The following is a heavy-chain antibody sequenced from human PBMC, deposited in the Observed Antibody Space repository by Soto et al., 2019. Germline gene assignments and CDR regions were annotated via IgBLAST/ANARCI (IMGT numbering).Heavy chain of an antibody. Sequence: QVQLVQSGAEVKKPGASVKVSCKASGYTFSSYALHWVRQAPGQRLEWMGWINAANGNVKYSQKFQGRVTITRDTSAGTAYMELSSLRSEDTAVYYCSRAVGQFDPWSQVTLVTVSS. J-gene: IGHJ5*02. CDR1: GYTFSSYA. D-gene: IGHD6-19*01. V-gene: IGHV1-3*01. CDR3: SRAVGQFDP. CDR2: INAANGNV.